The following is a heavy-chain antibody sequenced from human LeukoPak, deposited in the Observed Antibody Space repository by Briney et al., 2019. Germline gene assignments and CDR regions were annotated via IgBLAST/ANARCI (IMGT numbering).Heavy chain of an antibody. J-gene: IGHJ5*02. V-gene: IGHV4-39*01. CDR3: ARTVRITISGVLADNWFDP. D-gene: IGHD3-3*01. CDR1: GGSISRNNYY. CDR2: ISYTGNR. Sequence: PSETLSLTCTVSGGSISRNNYYWAWIRQPPGKGLEWIASISYTGNRVYNPSLERRVTISVDTSRNQFSLKMTSVTAADTAVYCCARTVRITISGVLADNWFDPWGQGTLLTVSS.